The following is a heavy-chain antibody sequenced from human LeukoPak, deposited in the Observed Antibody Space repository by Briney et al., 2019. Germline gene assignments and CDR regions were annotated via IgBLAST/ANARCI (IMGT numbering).Heavy chain of an antibody. D-gene: IGHD3-10*01. CDR2: IYYSGTT. CDR3: ARGYYGSGSYYKGNYFDY. V-gene: IGHV4-38-2*02. Sequence: SETLSLTCTVSGYSISSCYYWGWVRQPPGKGLGCIASIYYSGTTYYKPSLKGRLTISLDASNNQFYLRLSTVRAADTAIYYCARGYYGSGSYYKGNYFDYWGRGTLVTVSS. CDR1: GYSISSCYY. J-gene: IGHJ4*02.